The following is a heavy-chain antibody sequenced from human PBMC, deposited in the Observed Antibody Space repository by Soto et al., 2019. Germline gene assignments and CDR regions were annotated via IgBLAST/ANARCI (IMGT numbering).Heavy chain of an antibody. CDR2: ISYDGSNK. CDR3: AKEYVPYSSSEGGMDV. J-gene: IGHJ6*02. V-gene: IGHV3-30*18. CDR1: GFTFSSYG. D-gene: IGHD6-6*01. Sequence: QVQLVESGGGVVQPGRSLRLSCAASGFTFSSYGMHWVRQAPGKGLEWVAVISYDGSNKYYADSVKGRFTISRDNSKNTLYLQMNSLRAEDTAVYYCAKEYVPYSSSEGGMDVWGQGTTVTVSS.